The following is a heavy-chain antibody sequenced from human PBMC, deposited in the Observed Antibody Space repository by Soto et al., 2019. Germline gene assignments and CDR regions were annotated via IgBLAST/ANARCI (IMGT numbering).Heavy chain of an antibody. Sequence: QVQLVESGGGVVQPGRSLRLSCAASGFTFSSYAMHWVRQAPGKGLEWVAVISYEGSNKYYADSVKGRFTISRDNSNTTRYLQMNSLRAEDTAVYYCETCRGYSYGDFDYGGQRTLVTVSS. D-gene: IGHD5-18*01. V-gene: IGHV3-30-3*01. J-gene: IGHJ4*02. CDR3: ETCRGYSYGDFDY. CDR2: ISYEGSNK. CDR1: GFTFSSYA.